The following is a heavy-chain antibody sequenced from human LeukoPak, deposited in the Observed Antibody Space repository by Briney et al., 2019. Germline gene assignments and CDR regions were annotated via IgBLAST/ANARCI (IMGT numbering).Heavy chain of an antibody. Sequence: SETLSLTCSVSGGSISLSYYYWGWIRQPPGKALEWIGSVYYSGTTSYNPSLKSRVTISVDMSKNHFSLRLSSVTAADTAVYYCARGGYYGSGNDFRFDPWGQGTLVTVSS. CDR1: GGSISLSYYY. D-gene: IGHD3-10*01. CDR2: VYYSGTT. V-gene: IGHV4-39*07. CDR3: ARGGYYGSGNDFRFDP. J-gene: IGHJ5*02.